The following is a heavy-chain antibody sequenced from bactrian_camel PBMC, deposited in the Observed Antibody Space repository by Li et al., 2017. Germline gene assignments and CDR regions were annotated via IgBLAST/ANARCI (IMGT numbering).Heavy chain of an antibody. CDR3: AADPRSTSCWFGVRDFAY. CDR2: SHSDGGT. V-gene: IGHV3S63*01. D-gene: IGHD6*01. Sequence: VQLVESGGGSVQAGGSLRLSCAASGFTLRNYCMVWFRQSPGKEREGVARSHSDGGTSYADSVKGRFTIFRDTAKNTLYLQLDDLKPEDTARYYCAADPRSTSCWFGVRDFAYEGPGTQVTVS. J-gene: IGHJ6*01. CDR1: GFTLRNYC.